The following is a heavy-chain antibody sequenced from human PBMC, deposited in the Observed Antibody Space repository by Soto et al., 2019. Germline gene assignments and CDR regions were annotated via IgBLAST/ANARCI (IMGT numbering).Heavy chain of an antibody. CDR2: IYHSGST. CDR1: GYSISSGYY. J-gene: IGHJ4*02. Sequence: SETLSLTCAVSGYSISSGYYWGWIRQPPGKGLEWIGSIYHSGSTYYNPSLKSRVTISVDTSKNQFYLKLSSVTAADTAVYYCARDGDFWSGYLALDYSGQGTLFTASS. V-gene: IGHV4-38-2*02. CDR3: ARDGDFWSGYLALDY. D-gene: IGHD3-3*01.